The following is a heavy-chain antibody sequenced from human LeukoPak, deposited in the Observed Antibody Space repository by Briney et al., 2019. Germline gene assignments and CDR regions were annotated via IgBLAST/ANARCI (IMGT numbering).Heavy chain of an antibody. CDR1: EFAFSTYN. V-gene: IGHV3-48*01. Sequence: GGSLRLSCAASEFAFSTYNMNWVRQAPGKGLEWVSYISTGSSTTYYADSVKGRFTISRDNSKNTLYLQMNSLRVEDTAIYYCAKAPPGYSTYALPANWGQGTLVTVSS. D-gene: IGHD5-12*01. CDR3: AKAPPGYSTYALPAN. J-gene: IGHJ4*02. CDR2: ISTGSSTT.